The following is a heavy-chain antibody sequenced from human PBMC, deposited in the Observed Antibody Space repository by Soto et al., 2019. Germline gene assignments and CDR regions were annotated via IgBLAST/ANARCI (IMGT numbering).Heavy chain of an antibody. J-gene: IGHJ3*02. CDR2: IDPSGGVT. Sequence: GASVKVSCKASGYTFTKFHIHWVRQAPGQGLEWMGMIDPSGGVTRDAQRFQGRVTMTSDTSTSSAYMELRGLRSEDTAVYYCARSASILLWFGELSHDDAFDIWGQGTMVTVSS. D-gene: IGHD3-10*01. V-gene: IGHV1-46*01. CDR3: ARSASILLWFGELSHDDAFDI. CDR1: GYTFTKFH.